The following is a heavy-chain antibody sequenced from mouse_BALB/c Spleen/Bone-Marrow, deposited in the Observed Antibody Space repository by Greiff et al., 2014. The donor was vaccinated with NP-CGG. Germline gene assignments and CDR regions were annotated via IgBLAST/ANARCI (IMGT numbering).Heavy chain of an antibody. Sequence: SGAELAKPGASVKMSCKASGYTFTSYWMHWVKQRPGRGLEWIGYINPSTGYTEYNQKFKDKATLTADKSSSTAYMQLSSLTSEDSAVYYCARSAPWDGFAYWGQGTLVTVSA. CDR2: INPSTGYT. V-gene: IGHV1-7*01. CDR1: GYTFTSYW. CDR3: ARSAPWDGFAY. J-gene: IGHJ3*01. D-gene: IGHD4-1*01.